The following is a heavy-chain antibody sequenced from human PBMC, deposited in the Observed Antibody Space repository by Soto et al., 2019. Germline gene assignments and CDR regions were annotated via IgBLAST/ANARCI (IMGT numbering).Heavy chain of an antibody. Sequence: QVQLVESGGGVVQPGRSLRLSCAASGFTFSSYAMHWVRQAPGKGLEWVAVISYDGSNKYYADSVKGRFTISRDNSKNTLYLQMNSVRAEDTAVYYCARGVYYDFWSGPDYWGQGTLVTVSS. CDR1: GFTFSSYA. CDR3: ARGVYYDFWSGPDY. D-gene: IGHD3-3*01. V-gene: IGHV3-30-3*01. CDR2: ISYDGSNK. J-gene: IGHJ4*02.